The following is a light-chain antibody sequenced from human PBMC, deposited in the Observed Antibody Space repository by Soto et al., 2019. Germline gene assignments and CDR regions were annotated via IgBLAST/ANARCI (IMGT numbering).Light chain of an antibody. CDR3: HQSNSTPLT. CDR1: QSISSY. V-gene: IGKV1-39*01. Sequence: DIQMTQSPSSLSASVGDRVTITCRASQSISSYLNWYQQKPGKAPKLLIYAASSLQRVVPSRFSGSGSGTDFTLTISSQQPEDFATYYCHQSNSTPLTFGQGTKVEIK. CDR2: AAS. J-gene: IGKJ1*01.